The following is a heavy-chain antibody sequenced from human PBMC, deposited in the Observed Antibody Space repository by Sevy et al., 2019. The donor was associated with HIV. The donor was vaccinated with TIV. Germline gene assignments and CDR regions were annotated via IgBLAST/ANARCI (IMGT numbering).Heavy chain of an antibody. J-gene: IGHJ6*03. CDR3: AGDRRNDYNGPAHYLDV. Sequence: SETLSLTCSVSGGSITSGFYSWTWIRQPAGKGLEWIGHLYTSGSTNYNSSLKSRVTISVDTSKNQFSLKLNSVTAADTAVYYCAGDRRNDYNGPAHYLDVWGKGTTVTVSS. V-gene: IGHV4-61*09. CDR2: LYTSGST. D-gene: IGHD4-4*01. CDR1: GGSITSGFYS.